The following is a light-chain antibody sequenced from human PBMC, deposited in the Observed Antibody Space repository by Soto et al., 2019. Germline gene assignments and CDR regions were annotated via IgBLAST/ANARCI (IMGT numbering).Light chain of an antibody. CDR1: SSDVGGYNY. Sequence: QSALTQPASVSGSPGQSITISCTGTSSDVGGYNYVSWYQQHPGKASKLIIFDVNNRPSGISNRFSGSKSGNTASLTISGLQAEDEADYYCFSYTSSGTFLFGGGTKVTVL. J-gene: IGLJ2*01. V-gene: IGLV2-14*03. CDR2: DVN. CDR3: FSYTSSGTFL.